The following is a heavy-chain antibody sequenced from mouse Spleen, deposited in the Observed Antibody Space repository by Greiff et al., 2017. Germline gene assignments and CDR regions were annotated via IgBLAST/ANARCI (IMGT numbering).Heavy chain of an antibody. CDR3: ARRYGYDVYWFAY. J-gene: IGHJ3*01. Sequence: QVQLQQSGPELVKPGASVKMSCKASGYTFTDYVISWVKQRTGQGLEWIGEIYPGSGSTYYNEKFKGKATLTADKSSNTAYMQLSSLTSEDSAVYFCARRYGYDVYWFAYWGQGTLVTVSA. CDR2: IYPGSGST. D-gene: IGHD2-2*01. V-gene: IGHV1-77*01. CDR1: GYTFTDYV.